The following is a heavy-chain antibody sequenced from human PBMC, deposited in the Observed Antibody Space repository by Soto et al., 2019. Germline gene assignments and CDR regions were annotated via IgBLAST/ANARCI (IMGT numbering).Heavy chain of an antibody. V-gene: IGHV4-28*03. CDR2: IYYSGTT. D-gene: IGHD6-19*01. CDR1: GYSISSSNW. CDR3: ARGGSGWYSGDY. J-gene: IGHJ4*01. Sequence: SETLSLTCAVSGYSISSSNWWGWSRQPPGKGLEWIGYIYYSGTTYYNPSLKSRVTMTTDTSTSTAYMELRSLRSDDTAVYYCARGGSGWYSGDYWGQGTLVTVSS.